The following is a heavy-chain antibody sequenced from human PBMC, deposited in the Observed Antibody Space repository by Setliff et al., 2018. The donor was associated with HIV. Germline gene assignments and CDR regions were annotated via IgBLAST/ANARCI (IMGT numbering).Heavy chain of an antibody. J-gene: IGHJ3*02. D-gene: IGHD5-18*01. CDR3: ARDLRRYSYGQDGFDI. V-gene: IGHV1-2*02. Sequence: ASVKVSCKASGGTFSSYAISWVRQAPGQGLEWMGWINPNSGGTKYAQKFQGRVTMTRDTSISTAYMELRTLRSDDTAVYYCARDLRRYSYGQDGFDIWGQGTMVTVSS. CDR1: GGTFSSYA. CDR2: INPNSGGT.